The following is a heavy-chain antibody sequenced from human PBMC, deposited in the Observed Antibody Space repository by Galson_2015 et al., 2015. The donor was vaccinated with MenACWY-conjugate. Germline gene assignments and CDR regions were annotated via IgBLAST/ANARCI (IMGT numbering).Heavy chain of an antibody. V-gene: IGHV3-48*03. J-gene: IGHJ1*01. CDR2: ISSSGNTI. CDR3: ARGVYDSSGYYLP. CDR1: GFTFSSYE. D-gene: IGHD3-22*01. Sequence: SLRLSCAASGFTFSSYEMNWVRQAPGKGLEWVSYISSSGNTIYYADSVKGRFTISRDNAKNSLYLQMNSLRAEDTAVYYCARGVYDSSGYYLPWGQGTLVTVSS.